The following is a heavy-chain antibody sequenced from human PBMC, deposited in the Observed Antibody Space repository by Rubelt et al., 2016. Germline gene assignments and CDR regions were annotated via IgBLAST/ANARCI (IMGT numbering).Heavy chain of an antibody. Sequence: QVQLQESGPGLVKPSETLSLTCTVSGGSVSSGSYYWSWIRQPPGKGLEWIGYIYYGGSTNYNPSLKGRVAISVDPSKNQFSLKLSPVTAADTAVYYCARWRVAGTIGWFDPWGQGTLVTVSS. CDR2: IYYGGST. J-gene: IGHJ5*02. CDR3: ARWRVAGTIGWFDP. D-gene: IGHD6-19*01. V-gene: IGHV4-61*01. CDR1: GGSVSSGSYY.